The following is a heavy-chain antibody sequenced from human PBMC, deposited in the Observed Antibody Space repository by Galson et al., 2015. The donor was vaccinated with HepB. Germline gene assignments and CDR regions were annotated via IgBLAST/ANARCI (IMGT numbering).Heavy chain of an antibody. Sequence: SLRLSCAASGFPFSSYAMHWVRQAPGKGLEWVAVISYDGSNKYYADSVKGRFTISRDNSKNTLYLQMNSLRAEDTAVYYCARVGMRYSSGWEGDYYYGMDVWGQGTTVTVSS. J-gene: IGHJ6*02. CDR1: GFPFSSYA. CDR3: ARVGMRYSSGWEGDYYYGMDV. V-gene: IGHV3-30*04. CDR2: ISYDGSNK. D-gene: IGHD6-19*01.